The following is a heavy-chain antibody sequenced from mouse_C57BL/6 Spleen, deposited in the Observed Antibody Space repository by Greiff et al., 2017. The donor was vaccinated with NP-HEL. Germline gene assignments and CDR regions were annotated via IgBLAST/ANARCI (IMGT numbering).Heavy chain of an antibody. CDR1: GYTFTSYW. V-gene: IGHV1-52*01. D-gene: IGHD2-3*01. CDR3: ASGVYDGYNAMDY. J-gene: IGHJ4*01. CDR2: IDPSDSET. Sequence: QVQLQQSGAELVRPGSSVKLSCKASGYTFTSYWMHWVKQRPGQGLEWIGDIDPSDSETHYNQKFKGKATLTVDKSSSTAYMQLSSLTSEDAAVYCCASGVYDGYNAMDYWGQGTSVTVSS.